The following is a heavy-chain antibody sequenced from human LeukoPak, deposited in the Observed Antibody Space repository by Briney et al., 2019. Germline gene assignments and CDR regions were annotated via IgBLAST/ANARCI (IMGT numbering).Heavy chain of an antibody. CDR1: GFTFSSYA. Sequence: PGGSLRLSCGASGFTFSSYAMSWVRQAPGKGLEWVSAITSSGGSTYYADSVKGRFTISRHNSKNTLYLQMNSLRAEDTAVYYCARAASTYGPVDYWGQGTLVTVSS. D-gene: IGHD4-17*01. V-gene: IGHV3-23*01. CDR2: ITSSGGST. CDR3: ARAASTYGPVDY. J-gene: IGHJ4*02.